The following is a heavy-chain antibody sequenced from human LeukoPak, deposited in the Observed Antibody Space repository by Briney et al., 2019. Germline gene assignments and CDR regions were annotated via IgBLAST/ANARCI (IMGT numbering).Heavy chain of an antibody. CDR1: GFTFRTFA. J-gene: IGHJ4*02. V-gene: IGHV3-30-3*01. Sequence: GGSLRLSCAASGFTFRTFAMHWVGQAPGKGLEWVAVISYDGSDKYYADSVKGRFTISRDNSKNTLYLQMNSLRLGDTAVYYCASVWGVTDYLDYWGQGTLVTVSS. CDR3: ASVWGVTDYLDY. D-gene: IGHD3-16*01. CDR2: ISYDGSDK.